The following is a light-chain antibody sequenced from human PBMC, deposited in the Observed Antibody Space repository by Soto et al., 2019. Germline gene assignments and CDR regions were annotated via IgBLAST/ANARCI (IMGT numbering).Light chain of an antibody. V-gene: IGLV2-8*01. Sequence: QSALTQPPSASGSPGQSVTISCTGTSSDVGGYNYVSWYQQYPGKAPKLIIYEVYKRPSGVPDRFSGSKSGNTAALTVSGLQAEDEADYYCSSYVGTNSYVFGNGTKVTVL. CDR1: SSDVGGYNY. CDR2: EVY. CDR3: SSYVGTNSYV. J-gene: IGLJ1*01.